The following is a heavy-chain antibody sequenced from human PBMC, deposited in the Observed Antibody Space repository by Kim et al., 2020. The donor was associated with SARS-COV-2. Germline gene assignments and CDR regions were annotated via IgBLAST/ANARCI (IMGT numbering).Heavy chain of an antibody. J-gene: IGHJ4*02. D-gene: IGHD6-13*01. CDR3: ARVYSSSWTGSYFDY. V-gene: IGHV3-72*01. Sequence: GGSLRLSCAASGFIFSDHYMDWARQAPGKGLEWIGRTRNKANIYTTEYAASVEGRFTILRDDSKNSLYLQMNSLKTEDTAVYYCARVYSSSWTGSYFDYWGQGTLVTVSS. CDR1: GFIFSDHY. CDR2: TRNKANIYTT.